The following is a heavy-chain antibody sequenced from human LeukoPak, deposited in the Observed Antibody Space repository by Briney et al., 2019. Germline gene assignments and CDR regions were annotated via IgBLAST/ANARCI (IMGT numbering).Heavy chain of an antibody. CDR2: INHSGST. CDR1: TGSFSGYY. J-gene: IGHJ4*02. CDR3: AREGSSGYYYFDY. D-gene: IGHD3-22*01. V-gene: IGHV4-34*01. Sequence: SETLSLTCAVYTGSFSGYYWSWIRQPPGKGLEWIGEINHSGSTNYNPSLKSRVTISVDTSKNQFSLKLSSVTAADTAVYYCAREGSSGYYYFDYWGQGTLVTVSS.